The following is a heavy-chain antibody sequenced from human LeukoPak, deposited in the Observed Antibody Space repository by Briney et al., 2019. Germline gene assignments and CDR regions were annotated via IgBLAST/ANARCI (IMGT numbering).Heavy chain of an antibody. Sequence: SETLSLTCAVYGGSFSGYYWSWIRQPPGKGLEWIGEINHSGSTNYNPSLKSRVTISVDTSKNQFSLKLSSVTAADTAVYYCARTGTRPGIAAAGFDYWGQGTLVPSPQ. D-gene: IGHD6-13*01. CDR1: GGSFSGYY. V-gene: IGHV4-34*01. CDR3: ARTGTRPGIAAAGFDY. J-gene: IGHJ4*02. CDR2: INHSGST.